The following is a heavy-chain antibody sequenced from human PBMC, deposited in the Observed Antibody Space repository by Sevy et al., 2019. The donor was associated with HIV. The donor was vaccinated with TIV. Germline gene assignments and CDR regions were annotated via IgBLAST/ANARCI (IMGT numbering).Heavy chain of an antibody. CDR2: IRYDGSNK. D-gene: IGHD3-10*01. J-gene: IGHJ4*02. V-gene: IGHV3-30*02. CDR1: GFTFSSYG. Sequence: GGCLRLSCAASGFTFSSYGMHWVRQAPGKGLEWVAFIRYDGSNKYYADSVKGRFTISRDNSKNTLYLQMNSLRAEDTAVYYCAKDSAKYYYSAGAVFDYWGQGTLVTVSS. CDR3: AKDSAKYYYSAGAVFDY.